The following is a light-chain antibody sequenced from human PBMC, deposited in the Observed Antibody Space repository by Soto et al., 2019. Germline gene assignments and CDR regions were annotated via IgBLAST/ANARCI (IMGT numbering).Light chain of an antibody. CDR3: QQYNTHSGT. Sequence: DIQMTQSPSTLSTSLGDRVTITCRASQTVNAWLAWYQHKPEKAPKPLIYDASILESGGPARFSGSGSGTEFILTISSLQPDDVGTYYCQQYNTHSGTFGQGTNVEIK. CDR2: DAS. J-gene: IGKJ1*01. V-gene: IGKV1-5*01. CDR1: QTVNAW.